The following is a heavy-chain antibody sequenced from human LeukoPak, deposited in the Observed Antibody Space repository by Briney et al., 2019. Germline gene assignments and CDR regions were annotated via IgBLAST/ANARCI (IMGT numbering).Heavy chain of an antibody. Sequence: SQTLSVTCAVSGGSISSSAYSWSWIRQPPGKGLEWIGCISHSGSTYYNPSLKSRVSISVDSSKNQFSLKLSSVTAADTAVYYCARDWGTFRPGEGSAFDMWGQGTMVTVSS. J-gene: IGHJ3*02. D-gene: IGHD3-16*01. CDR2: ISHSGST. V-gene: IGHV4-30-2*01. CDR1: GGSISSSAYS. CDR3: ARDWGTFRPGEGSAFDM.